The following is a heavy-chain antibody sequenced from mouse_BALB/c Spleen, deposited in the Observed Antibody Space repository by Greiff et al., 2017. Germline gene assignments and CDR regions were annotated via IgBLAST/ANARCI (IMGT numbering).Heavy chain of an antibody. D-gene: IGHD2-3*01. CDR1: GFTFSSYA. CDR2: ISSGGSYT. J-gene: IGHJ2*01. Sequence: EVKVVESGGGLVKPGGSLKLSCAASGFTFSSYAMSWVRQTPEKRLEWVATISSGGSYTYYPDSVKGRFTISRDNAKNTLYLQMSSLRSEDTAMYYCAREGDGYYDDWGQGTTLTVSS. CDR3: AREGDGYYDD. V-gene: IGHV5-9-3*01.